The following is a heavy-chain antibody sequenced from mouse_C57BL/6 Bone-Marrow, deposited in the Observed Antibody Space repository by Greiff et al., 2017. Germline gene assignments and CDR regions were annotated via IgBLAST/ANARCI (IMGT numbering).Heavy chain of an antibody. Sequence: QVQLQQPGAELVKPGASVKMSCKASGYTFTSYWITWVKQRPGQGLEWIGDIYPGSGSTNYNEKFKSKATLTVDTSSSTAYMQLSSLTSEDTAGYYCARDGYYTWGQGTLVTVSA. CDR1: GYTFTSYW. D-gene: IGHD2-3*01. CDR2: IYPGSGST. J-gene: IGHJ3*01. V-gene: IGHV1-55*01. CDR3: ARDGYYT.